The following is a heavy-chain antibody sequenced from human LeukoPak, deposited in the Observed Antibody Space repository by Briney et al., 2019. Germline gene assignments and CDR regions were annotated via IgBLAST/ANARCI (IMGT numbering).Heavy chain of an antibody. D-gene: IGHD2-15*01. CDR2: IIPIFGTA. CDR3: ATDDCSGGIQGCAFGY. Sequence: ASVKVSCKASGGTFSSYAISWVRQAPGLGLEWMGGIIPIFGTANYAQKFQGRVTITADKSTSTAYMELSSLRSEDTAVYYCATDDCSGGIQGCAFGYWGQGTLVTVSP. CDR1: GGTFSSYA. J-gene: IGHJ4*02. V-gene: IGHV1-69*06.